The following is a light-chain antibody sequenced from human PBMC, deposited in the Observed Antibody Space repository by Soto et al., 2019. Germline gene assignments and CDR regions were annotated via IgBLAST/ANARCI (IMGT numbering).Light chain of an antibody. CDR1: SSDVGGFNY. CDR2: DVN. J-gene: IGLJ2*01. CDR3: SAYTSDTMHVL. V-gene: IGLV2-14*01. Sequence: QSALTQPASVSGSPGQSITISCTGTSSDVGGFNYVSWYQQHPGKVPKLIIYDVNDRPSGVSDRFSGSKSGNTASLTISGVQAEDEGDYFCSAYTSDTMHVLFGGGTKLTVL.